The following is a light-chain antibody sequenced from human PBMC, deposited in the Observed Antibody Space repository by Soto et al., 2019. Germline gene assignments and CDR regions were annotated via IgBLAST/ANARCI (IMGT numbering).Light chain of an antibody. V-gene: IGKV1-5*01. CDR1: QSISSW. CDR2: DAS. CDR3: QQYGSSGT. Sequence: DIQMTQSPSTLSASVGDRVTITCRASQSISSWLAWYQQKPGKAPKLLIYDASSLESGVPSRFSGSGSGTESTLTISRLEPEDFAVYYCQQYGSSGTFGQGTKVDIK. J-gene: IGKJ1*01.